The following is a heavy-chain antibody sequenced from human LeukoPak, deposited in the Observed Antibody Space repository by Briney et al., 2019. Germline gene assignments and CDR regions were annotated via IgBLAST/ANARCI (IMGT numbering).Heavy chain of an antibody. D-gene: IGHD3-22*01. J-gene: IGHJ4*02. CDR3: TRRVYYYDSSGYYSYFDY. CDR2: IRSKAYGGTT. V-gene: IGHV3-49*03. CDR1: GFTFGDYA. Sequence: GGSLRLSCTASGFTFGDYAMSWFRQAPGKGLEWVGFIRSKAYGGTTEYAASVKGRFTISRDDSKSIAYLQMNSLKTEDTAVYYCTRRVYYYDSSGYYSYFDYWGQGTLVTVSS.